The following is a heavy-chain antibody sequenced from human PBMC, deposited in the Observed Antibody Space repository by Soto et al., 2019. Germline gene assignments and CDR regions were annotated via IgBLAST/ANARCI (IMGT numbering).Heavy chain of an antibody. J-gene: IGHJ6*02. V-gene: IGHV4-30-2*01. CDR1: GDSISSAYHS. D-gene: IGHD2-15*01. CDR2: IYHSGST. Sequence: TLSLTCAVSGDSISSAYHSWSWIRQPPGKALEWIGNIYHSGSTYYNPSLKSRVTISVDRSNNQFSLKLSSVTAADTAVYYFSFVMLRSPTSSTLFCGQGTIVTVS. CDR3: SFVMLRSPTSSTLF.